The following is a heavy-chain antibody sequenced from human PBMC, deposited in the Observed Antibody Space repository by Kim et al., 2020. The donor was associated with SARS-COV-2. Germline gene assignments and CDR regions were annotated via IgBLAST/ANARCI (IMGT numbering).Heavy chain of an antibody. CDR1: GDSVSSNSAA. J-gene: IGHJ6*02. D-gene: IGHD3-22*01. CDR2: TYYRSKWYN. Sequence: SQTLSLTCAISGDSVSSNSAAWNWIRQSPSRGLEWLGRTYYRSKWYNDYAVSVKSRITINPDTSKNQFSLQLNSVTPEDTAVYYCARGGGAPWYYYDSSGSRFQYGMDVWGQGTTVTVSS. V-gene: IGHV6-1*01. CDR3: ARGGGAPWYYYDSSGSRFQYGMDV.